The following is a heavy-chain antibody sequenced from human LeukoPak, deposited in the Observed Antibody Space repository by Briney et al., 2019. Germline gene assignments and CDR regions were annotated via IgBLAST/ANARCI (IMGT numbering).Heavy chain of an antibody. CDR1: GGSFSGYY. J-gene: IGHJ6*02. Sequence: PSETLSLTCAVYGGSFSGYYWSWIRQPPGKGLEWIGEINHSGSTNYNPSLKSRVTISVDTSKNQFSLKLSSVTAADTAVYYCARAHIVVVTAIASYYYYYGMDVWGQGTTVTVSS. V-gene: IGHV4-34*01. CDR3: ARAHIVVVTAIASYYYYYGMDV. D-gene: IGHD2-21*02. CDR2: INHSGST.